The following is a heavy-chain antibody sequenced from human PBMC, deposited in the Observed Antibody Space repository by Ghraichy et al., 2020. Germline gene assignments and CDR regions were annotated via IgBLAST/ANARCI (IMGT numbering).Heavy chain of an antibody. CDR2: RSPDKETK. V-gene: IGHV3-30*03. D-gene: IGHD1-26*01. Sequence: GSLNISCKGSGFPFSRYGMHWVRRAPGKGLEWVALRSPDKETKFYADSVRGRFTISRDDSKSTLFLRMNNLRPEDTGMYYCARGNDGSPDSWGPGTLSSSPQ. CDR1: GFPFSRYG. CDR3: ARGNDGSPDS. J-gene: IGHJ4*02.